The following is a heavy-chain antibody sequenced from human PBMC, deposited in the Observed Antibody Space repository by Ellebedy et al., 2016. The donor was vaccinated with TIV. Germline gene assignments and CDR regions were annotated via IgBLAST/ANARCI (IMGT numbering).Heavy chain of an antibody. D-gene: IGHD6-13*01. J-gene: IGHJ6*02. Sequence: PGGSLRLSCTASVFTFSSYEMNWVRQAPGKGLEWLSYISSNGYTKYYAVSVQGRFSVPRDNAKNSLYLQMNSLRADDSALYFCATFGHGSNWPFPDGLDVWGQGTTVTVSS. CDR3: ATFGHGSNWPFPDGLDV. CDR1: VFTFSSYE. CDR2: ISSNGYTK. V-gene: IGHV3-48*03.